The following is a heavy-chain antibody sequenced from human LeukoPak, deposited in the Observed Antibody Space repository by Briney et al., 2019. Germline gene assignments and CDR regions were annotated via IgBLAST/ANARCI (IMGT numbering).Heavy chain of an antibody. CDR3: ARSGSYPNDIDY. Sequence: ASVKVSCKTSGYTFSNYGISWVRQAPGQGLEWMGWISAYNGNTNYAQKLQGRVTMTTDTSTSTAYMELRSLRSDGTAVYYCARSGSYPNDIDYWGQGTLVTVSS. D-gene: IGHD1-26*01. CDR1: GYTFSNYG. V-gene: IGHV1-18*01. J-gene: IGHJ4*02. CDR2: ISAYNGNT.